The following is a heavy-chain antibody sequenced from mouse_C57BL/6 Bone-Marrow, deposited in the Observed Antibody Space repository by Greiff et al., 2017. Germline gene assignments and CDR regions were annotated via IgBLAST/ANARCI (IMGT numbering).Heavy chain of an antibody. V-gene: IGHV1-39*01. CDR1: GYSFTDYN. J-gene: IGHJ1*03. CDR2: INPNYGTT. Sequence: VQLQQSGPELVKPGASVKISCKASGYSFTDYNMNWVKQSNGKSLEWIGVINPNYGTTSYNQKFKGKATLTVDQSSSTAYMQLNSLTSEDSAVYFCARRGTVVPHWYFDVWGTGTTVTVSS. D-gene: IGHD1-1*01. CDR3: ARRGTVVPHWYFDV.